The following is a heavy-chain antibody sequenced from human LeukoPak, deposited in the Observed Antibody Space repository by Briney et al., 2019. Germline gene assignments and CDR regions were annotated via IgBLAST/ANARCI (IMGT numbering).Heavy chain of an antibody. CDR1: GGSISSGGYY. Sequence: SETLSLTCTVSGGSISSGGYYWSWIRQHPEKGLEWIGYIYYSGSTYYNPSLKSRVTISVDMSKNQFSLKLSSVTAADTAVYYCARDAPWGITISPDAFDIWGQGTMVTVSS. D-gene: IGHD3-9*01. J-gene: IGHJ3*02. CDR3: ARDAPWGITISPDAFDI. V-gene: IGHV4-31*03. CDR2: IYYSGST.